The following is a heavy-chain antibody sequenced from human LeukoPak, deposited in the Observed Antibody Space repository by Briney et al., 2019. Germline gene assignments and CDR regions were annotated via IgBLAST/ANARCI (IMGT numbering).Heavy chain of an antibody. Sequence: EASVKVSCKASGYTFTSYGISWVRQAPGQGLEWMGWISAYNGNTNYAQKLQGRATMTTDTSTSTAYMELRSLRSDDTAVYYCARVTSSSWYALSYDYWGQGTLVTVSS. CDR2: ISAYNGNT. V-gene: IGHV1-18*01. D-gene: IGHD6-13*01. J-gene: IGHJ4*02. CDR3: ARVTSSSWYALSYDY. CDR1: GYTFTSYG.